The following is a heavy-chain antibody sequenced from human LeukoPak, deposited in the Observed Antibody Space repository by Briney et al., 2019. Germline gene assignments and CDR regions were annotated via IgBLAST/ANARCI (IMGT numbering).Heavy chain of an antibody. V-gene: IGHV4-61*02. CDR2: IYTSGST. CDR1: GGSISSGSYY. Sequence: SQTLSLTCTVSGGSISSGSYYWSWIRQPAGKGLGWIGRIYTSGSTNYNPSLKSRVTISVDTSKNQFSLKLSSVTAADTAVYYCARAYDFWSGYYFDPWGQGTLVTVSS. J-gene: IGHJ5*02. D-gene: IGHD3-3*01. CDR3: ARAYDFWSGYYFDP.